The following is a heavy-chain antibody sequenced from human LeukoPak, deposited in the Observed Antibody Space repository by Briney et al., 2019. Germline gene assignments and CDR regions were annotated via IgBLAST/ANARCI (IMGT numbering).Heavy chain of an antibody. CDR3: ERGFSH. CDR2: IDHSGST. Sequence: PSETLSLTCAVYGGSFIDYYWSWLRQPPGKGLEWIGEIDHSGSTTYNPSLKSRVTISVDTSKNQFSLKLNSVTAADTAVYYCERGFSHWGQGTLVTVSS. J-gene: IGHJ4*02. D-gene: IGHD3-3*01. CDR1: GGSFIDYY. V-gene: IGHV4-34*01.